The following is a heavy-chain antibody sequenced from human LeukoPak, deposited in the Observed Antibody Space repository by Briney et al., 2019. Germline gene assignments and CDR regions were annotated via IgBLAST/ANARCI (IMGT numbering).Heavy chain of an antibody. V-gene: IGHV3-23*01. CDR2: ISPSGDRT. CDR3: AIMHGYYDGSGFWVQ. J-gene: IGHJ4*02. D-gene: IGHD3-22*01. CDR1: GFTFSSYA. Sequence: GGSLRLSCAASGFTFSSYAMSWVRQAPGKGLEWVSFISPSGDRTSDADSVEGRFTISRDNTRNTLYLQMNSLRDEDTGVYYCAIMHGYYDGSGFWVQWGQGTLVTVSS.